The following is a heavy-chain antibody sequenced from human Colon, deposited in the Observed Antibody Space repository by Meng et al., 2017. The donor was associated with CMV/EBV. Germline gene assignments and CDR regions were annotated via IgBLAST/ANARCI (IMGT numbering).Heavy chain of an antibody. J-gene: IGHJ3*02. CDR3: ARDRHSEVVIALRGTFDI. CDR2: VYYSGFT. Sequence: SETLSLTCTVSGGSISSTSYYWAWIRQSPGKGLEWIGSVYYSGFTYYNPSLLSRVTVSIDRSKNQFSLRLSSVTAADTAVYHCARDRHSEVVIALRGTFDIWGQGTKVTVSS. D-gene: IGHD2-21*01. CDR1: GGSISSTSYY. V-gene: IGHV4-39*07.